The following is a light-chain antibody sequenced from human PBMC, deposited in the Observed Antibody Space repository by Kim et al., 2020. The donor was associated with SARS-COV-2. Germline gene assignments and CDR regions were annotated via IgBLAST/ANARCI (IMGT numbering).Light chain of an antibody. CDR3: GTWDSSLSAEV. CDR2: GNN. V-gene: IGLV1-51*01. CDR1: SSNIGNNY. J-gene: IGLJ2*01. Sequence: GRKVTISISGSSSNIGNNYVSWYPQLPGTAPELLIYGNNKQRSEIPDRFSGSKSCTSATLGITGLQTGGKADYYCGTWDSSLSAEVFGGGTQLTVL.